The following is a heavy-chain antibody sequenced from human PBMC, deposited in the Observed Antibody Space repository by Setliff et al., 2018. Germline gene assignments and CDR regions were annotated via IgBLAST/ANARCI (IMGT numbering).Heavy chain of an antibody. CDR2: INAGNGNT. Sequence: ASVKVSCKASGYTFTSYAMHWVRQAPGQRLEWMGWINAGNGNTKYSQKFQGRVTTTRDTSASTAYMELSSLRSEDTAVYYCARDPRQNDNFWSGYYYYYYYGMDVWGQGTTVTVSS. J-gene: IGHJ6*02. CDR3: ARDPRQNDNFWSGYYYYYYYGMDV. CDR1: GYTFTSYA. D-gene: IGHD3-3*01. V-gene: IGHV1-3*01.